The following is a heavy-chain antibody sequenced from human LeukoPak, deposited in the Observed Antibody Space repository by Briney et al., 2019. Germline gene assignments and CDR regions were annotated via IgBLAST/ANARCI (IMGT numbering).Heavy chain of an antibody. CDR1: GYTFTSYG. J-gene: IGHJ4*02. V-gene: IGHV1-18*01. CDR2: ISAYNGNT. CDR3: ARGGRAYQDILAGPSY. Sequence: ASVKVSCKASGYTFTSYGISWVQQAPGQGLEWMGWISAYNGNTNYAQKLQGRVTMTTDTSTSTAYMELRSLRSDDTAVYDCARGGRAYQDILAGPSYWGQGTLVTVSS. D-gene: IGHD3-9*01.